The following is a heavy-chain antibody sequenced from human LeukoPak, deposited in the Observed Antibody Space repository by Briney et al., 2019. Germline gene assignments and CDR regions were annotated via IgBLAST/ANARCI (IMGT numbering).Heavy chain of an antibody. CDR1: GFTFSSYS. J-gene: IGHJ3*02. D-gene: IGHD2-2*01. Sequence: GRSLRLSCAASGFTFSSYSMNWVRQAPGKGLEWVSSISSSSSYIYYADSVKGRFTISRDNAKNSLYLQMNSLRAEDTAVYYCARERVVPAAYHDDAFDIWGQGTMVTVSS. CDR2: ISSSSSYI. V-gene: IGHV3-21*01. CDR3: ARERVVPAAYHDDAFDI.